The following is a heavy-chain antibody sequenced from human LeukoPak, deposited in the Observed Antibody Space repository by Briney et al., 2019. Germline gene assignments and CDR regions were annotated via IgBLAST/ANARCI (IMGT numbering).Heavy chain of an antibody. J-gene: IGHJ4*02. V-gene: IGHV3-7*01. CDR2: IKHNGGEK. D-gene: IGHD4-17*01. CDR3: ARGAFGDYANY. Sequence: GGSLRLSCVASGFTFTDYFMSWVRQAPGKGLEWVASIKHNGGEKYYVDSVKGRFTISRDNAKNTLYLQMNSLRAEDTAVYYCARGAFGDYANYWGQGTLVTVSS. CDR1: GFTFTDYF.